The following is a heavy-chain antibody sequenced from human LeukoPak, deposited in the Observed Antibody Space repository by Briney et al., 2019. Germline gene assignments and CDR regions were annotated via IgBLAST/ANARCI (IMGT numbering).Heavy chain of an antibody. J-gene: IGHJ2*01. CDR1: GFTFSTSW. CDR3: ARAGNYYYDL. CDR2: MNGDGTTI. Sequence: TGGSLRLSCAASGFTFSTSWMHWVRQGPGKGLVWVSRMNGDGTTINYADSVKGRFTISRDNAKNTLCLEMNSLSAEDTAVYYCARAGNYYYDLWGRGTLVSVSS. V-gene: IGHV3-74*01. D-gene: IGHD1-7*01.